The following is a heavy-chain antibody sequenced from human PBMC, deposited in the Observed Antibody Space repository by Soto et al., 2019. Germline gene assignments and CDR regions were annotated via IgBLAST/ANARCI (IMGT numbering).Heavy chain of an antibody. J-gene: IGHJ5*02. V-gene: IGHV4-30-4*01. CDR1: GGSISSGGYY. Sequence: SETLSLTCTVSGGSISSGGYYWSWIRQPPGKGLEWIGYIYYSGSTYYNPSLKSRVTISVDTSKNQFSLKLSSVTAADTAVYYWARDSSSWYVGFDPWGQGTLVTVSS. CDR3: ARDSSSWYVGFDP. CDR2: IYYSGST. D-gene: IGHD6-13*01.